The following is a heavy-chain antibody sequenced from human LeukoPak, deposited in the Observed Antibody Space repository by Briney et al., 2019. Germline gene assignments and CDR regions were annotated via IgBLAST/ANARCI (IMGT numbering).Heavy chain of an antibody. CDR1: GFTLSSYA. CDR2: ISYDGSNK. D-gene: IGHD3-22*01. J-gene: IGHJ3*02. V-gene: IGHV3-30-3*01. Sequence: GGSLRLSCAASGFTLSSYAMRWVRQAPGKGLEWVAVISYDGSNKYYADSVKGRFTISRDNSKNTLYLQMNSLRAEDTAVYYCARGRKARVISDAFDIWGQGTMVTVSS. CDR3: ARGRKARVISDAFDI.